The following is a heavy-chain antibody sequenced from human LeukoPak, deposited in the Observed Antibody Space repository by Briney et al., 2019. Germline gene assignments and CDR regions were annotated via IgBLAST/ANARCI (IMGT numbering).Heavy chain of an antibody. CDR1: GFLFNTFG. D-gene: IGHD1-1*01. J-gene: IGHJ4*02. V-gene: IGHV3-21*01. CDR3: ARGGDSNDIKQYYFDY. Sequence: PGGSLRLSCAASGFLFNTFGMHWVRQAPGKGLEWVSSISSSSSYKFHADSLKGRFTISRDNARNLLYLQIYSLRDEDTAVYYCARGGDSNDIKQYYFDYWGQGTLVTVSS. CDR2: ISSSSSYK.